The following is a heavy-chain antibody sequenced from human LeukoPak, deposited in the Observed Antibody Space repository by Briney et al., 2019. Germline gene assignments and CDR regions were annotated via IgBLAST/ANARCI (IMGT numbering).Heavy chain of an antibody. J-gene: IGHJ3*02. Sequence: GGSLRLSCAASRFTVSSNYMSWVRQAPGKGLKWVSEIYSDGSTYYAASVKGRFSISRDNSKNTVYLQMSSLRAEDTAIYYCARELREHGVFDIWGQGTMVTVSS. CDR1: RFTVSSNY. CDR3: ARELREHGVFDI. CDR2: IYSDGST. V-gene: IGHV3-53*01. D-gene: IGHD1-26*01.